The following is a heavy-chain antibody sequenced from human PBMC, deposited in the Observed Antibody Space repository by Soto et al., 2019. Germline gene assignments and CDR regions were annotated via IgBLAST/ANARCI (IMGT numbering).Heavy chain of an antibody. V-gene: IGHV5-51*01. J-gene: IGHJ6*02. Sequence: GESLKISCKGSKYSFTGYWIGWVRQMPGKGLEWMGVIYPDDSDTRYSPSFQGQVTISADKSLSTVYLQMNSLRVEDTALYFCARARSPDYNYYALKAWGQGTTVTVSS. D-gene: IGHD6-6*01. CDR2: IYPDDSDT. CDR3: ARARSPDYNYYALKA. CDR1: KYSFTGYW.